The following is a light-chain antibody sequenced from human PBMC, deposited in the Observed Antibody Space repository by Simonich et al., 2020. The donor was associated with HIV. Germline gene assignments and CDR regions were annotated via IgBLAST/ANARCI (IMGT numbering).Light chain of an antibody. CDR1: QDVLYSSNNKNY. CDR3: QQYYDTPYT. CDR2: WAS. J-gene: IGKJ2*01. V-gene: IGKV4-1*01. Sequence: DIGMTQYPDALALSLVERATINCKSSQDVLYSSNNKNYLAWYQQKPGQPPKLLIYWASTRESGVPDRFSGSGSGPDFTLTISSLQAEDVAVYYCQQYYDTPYTFGQGTKLEIK.